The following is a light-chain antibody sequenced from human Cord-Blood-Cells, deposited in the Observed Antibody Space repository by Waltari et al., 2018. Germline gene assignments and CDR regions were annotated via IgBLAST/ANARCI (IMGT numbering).Light chain of an antibody. J-gene: IGKJ2*01. Sequence: DIVMTQSPDSLAVSLGARATINCKSSQSVLYSFNNKNYLACYQQKPGQPPKLLIYWASTRDSGVPDRCSGRGSGTDFTLTISSLQAEDVAVYYCQQYYSTPYTFGQGTKLEIK. CDR1: QSVLYSFNNKNY. CDR2: WAS. V-gene: IGKV4-1*01. CDR3: QQYYSTPYT.